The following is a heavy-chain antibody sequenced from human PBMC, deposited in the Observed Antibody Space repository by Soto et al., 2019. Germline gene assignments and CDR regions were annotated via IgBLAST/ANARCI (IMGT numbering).Heavy chain of an antibody. D-gene: IGHD6-19*01. CDR2: IIPIFGTV. V-gene: IGHV1-69*05. J-gene: IGHJ4*02. CDR3: ARHGSGWDY. Sequence: SVKVSCKASGGTFRNYPISWVRQAPGQGLEWMGGIIPIFGTVNYAQKFQGRVTITRDTSASTAYMELSSLRSEDTAVYYCARHGSGWDYWGQGTLVTVSS. CDR1: GGTFRNYP.